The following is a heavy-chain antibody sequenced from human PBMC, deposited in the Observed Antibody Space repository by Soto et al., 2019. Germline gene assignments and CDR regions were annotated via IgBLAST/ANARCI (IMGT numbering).Heavy chain of an antibody. CDR1: GGSIGSSSYY. Sequence: SETLSLTCSVSGGSIGSSSYYFGWIRQPPGKGLEWIGSLYYSGSTNYNPSLKSRVTISVHTSKNQFSLRLSSVTAADTAVYYCARDRTQFDPWGQGTLVTVSS. J-gene: IGHJ5*02. CDR2: LYYSGST. CDR3: ARDRTQFDP. V-gene: IGHV4-39*07.